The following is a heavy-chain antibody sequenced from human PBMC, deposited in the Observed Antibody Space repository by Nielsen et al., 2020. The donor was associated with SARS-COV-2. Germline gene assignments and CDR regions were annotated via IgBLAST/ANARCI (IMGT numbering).Heavy chain of an antibody. V-gene: IGHV4-31*03. J-gene: IGHJ4*02. CDR1: GGSISSGGYY. Sequence: SETLSLTCTVSGGSISSGGYYWSWIRQHPGKGLEWIGHIYYSGSTYYNPSLKSRVAISVDTSKNQFSLKLSSVTAADTAVYYCARGYYDFWSGYQPNFDYWGQGTLVTVSS. CDR2: IYYSGST. D-gene: IGHD3-3*01. CDR3: ARGYYDFWSGYQPNFDY.